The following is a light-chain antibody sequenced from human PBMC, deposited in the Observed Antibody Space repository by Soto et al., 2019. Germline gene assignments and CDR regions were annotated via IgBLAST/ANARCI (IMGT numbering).Light chain of an antibody. V-gene: IGKV3-15*01. Sequence: EIVMTQSPAPLYVSPGERTTLSCRASQSVSSNLAWYQQKPGQAPRLLIYGASTRANGIPARFSGSGSGTEFTLTISSLQSEDFAVYYCQQYNNWPSMYTFGQGTKLEIK. J-gene: IGKJ2*01. CDR3: QQYNNWPSMYT. CDR2: GAS. CDR1: QSVSSN.